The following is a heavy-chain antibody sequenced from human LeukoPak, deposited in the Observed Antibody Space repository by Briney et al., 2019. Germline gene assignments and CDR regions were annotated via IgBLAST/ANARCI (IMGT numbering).Heavy chain of an antibody. Sequence: GGSLRLSCEFSSLIFSHAWMNWVRQAPGKGLEWVGRIKSVAEGGAAEYSTPVKGRFTISRDDSKKMVYLQMDNLNTEDTAMYYCTKNTGDFDVWGQGTVVIVSS. CDR2: IKSVAEGGAA. CDR1: SLIFSHAW. CDR3: TKNTGDFDV. D-gene: IGHD2-8*02. V-gene: IGHV3-15*07. J-gene: IGHJ3*01.